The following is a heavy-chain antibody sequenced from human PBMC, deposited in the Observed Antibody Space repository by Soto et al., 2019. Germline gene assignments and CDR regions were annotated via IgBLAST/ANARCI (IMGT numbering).Heavy chain of an antibody. Sequence: PGGSLRLSCAASGFTFNEYYMSWIRQAPGKGLEWMSYSSNSGTFARYADSVKGRFSISRDNAKNSLYLQINSLRGDDTAIYYCARSGENYNLLDYWGQGTPVTVSS. CDR3: ARSGENYNLLDY. V-gene: IGHV3-11*06. J-gene: IGHJ4*02. CDR2: SSNSGTFA. CDR1: GFTFNEYY. D-gene: IGHD1-7*01.